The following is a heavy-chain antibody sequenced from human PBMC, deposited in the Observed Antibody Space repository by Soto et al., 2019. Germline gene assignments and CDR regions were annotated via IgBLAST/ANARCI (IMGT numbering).Heavy chain of an antibody. CDR3: ARQASYCHGGGGWFDP. CDR1: GFTFSTYD. CDR2: IGTQHDA. Sequence: EVQLVESGGGLVQPGGSLRLSCAASGFTFSTYDMHWVRQAPGKGLEWVSAIGTQHDAYYPDSVKGRFTTSRENAKNSLYLQMNSLRAGDTAVYYCARQASYCHGGGGWFDPWGQGTLVTVSS. D-gene: IGHD3-16*01. J-gene: IGHJ5*02. V-gene: IGHV3-13*01.